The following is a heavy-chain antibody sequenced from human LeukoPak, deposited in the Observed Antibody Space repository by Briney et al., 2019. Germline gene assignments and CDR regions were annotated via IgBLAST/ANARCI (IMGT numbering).Heavy chain of an antibody. CDR2: IYYSGST. CDR3: ASTLWFGEPPNYYYYYMDV. V-gene: IGHV4-39*07. J-gene: IGHJ6*03. D-gene: IGHD3-10*01. CDR1: GGSISSSSYY. Sequence: SETLSLTCTVSGGSISSSSYYWGWIRQPPGKGLEWIGSIYYSGSTYYNPSLKSRVTISVDTTKNQFSLKLSSVTAADTAVYYCASTLWFGEPPNYYYYYMDVWGKGTTVTIFS.